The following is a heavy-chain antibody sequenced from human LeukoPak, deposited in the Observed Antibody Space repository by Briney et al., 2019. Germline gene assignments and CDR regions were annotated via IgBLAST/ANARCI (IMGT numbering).Heavy chain of an antibody. CDR2: ISYDGSNK. CDR1: GFTFSSYG. Sequence: TGGSLRLSCAAPGFTFSSYGMHWVRQAPGKGLEWVAVISYDGSNKYYADSVKGRFTISRDNSKNTLYLQMNSLRAEDTAVYYCTRRSLYGSGSYYHRQAADYWGQGTLVTVSS. J-gene: IGHJ4*02. V-gene: IGHV3-30*03. CDR3: TRRSLYGSGSYYHRQAADY. D-gene: IGHD3-10*01.